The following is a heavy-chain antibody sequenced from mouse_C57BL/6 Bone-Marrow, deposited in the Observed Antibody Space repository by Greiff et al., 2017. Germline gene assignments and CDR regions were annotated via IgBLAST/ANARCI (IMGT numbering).Heavy chain of an antibody. Sequence: VQLQQPGAELVRPGTSVKLSCKASGYTFTSYWMHWVKQRPGQGLEWIGVIDPSDSYTNYNQKFKGKATLTVDTSSSPAYMQPSSLTSEDSAVYYCASPLYYGSSYWYFDVWGTGTTVTVSS. CDR2: IDPSDSYT. J-gene: IGHJ1*03. V-gene: IGHV1-59*01. D-gene: IGHD1-1*01. CDR3: ASPLYYGSSYWYFDV. CDR1: GYTFTSYW.